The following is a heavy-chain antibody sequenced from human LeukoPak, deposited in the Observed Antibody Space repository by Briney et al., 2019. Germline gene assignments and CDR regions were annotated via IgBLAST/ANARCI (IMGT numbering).Heavy chain of an antibody. CDR1: GYSISSGYY. Sequence: SETLSLTCTVSGYSISSGYYWGWIRQPPGKGLEWIGSIYHSGSTYYNPSLKSRVTTSVDTSKNQFSLKLSSVTAADTAVYYCARSDSYYYYMDVWGKGTTVTVSS. J-gene: IGHJ6*03. D-gene: IGHD3-22*01. V-gene: IGHV4-38-2*02. CDR2: IYHSGST. CDR3: ARSDSYYYYMDV.